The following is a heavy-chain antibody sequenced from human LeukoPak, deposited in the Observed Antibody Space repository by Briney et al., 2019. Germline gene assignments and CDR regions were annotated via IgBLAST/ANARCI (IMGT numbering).Heavy chain of an antibody. J-gene: IGHJ4*02. CDR3: ARVSENGDETYIY. D-gene: IGHD4-17*01. CDR1: GYTFTINA. CDR2: ISVYNGNT. Sequence: ASVKVSCKASGYTFTINAITWVRQAPGQGLEWMGWISVYNGNTKYAQKLQGRVTMTTDTSTSTAYMELRSLRSDDTAVYYCARVSENGDETYIYWGQGTLVTVSS. V-gene: IGHV1-18*01.